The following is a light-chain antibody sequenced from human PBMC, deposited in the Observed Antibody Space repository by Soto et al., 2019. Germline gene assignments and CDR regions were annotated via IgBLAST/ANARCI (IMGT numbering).Light chain of an antibody. Sequence: EIVLTQSPGTLSLSPVESATLSCGSTQSVISGYFAWYQQKPGQAPRLLIYAASSRATGIPDRFSGSGSGTEFTLTIRRLEPEDFAVYFCQHYVYPQWTFGPGTKVDIK. J-gene: IGKJ1*01. CDR3: QHYVYPQWT. CDR1: QSVISGY. CDR2: AAS. V-gene: IGKV3-20*01.